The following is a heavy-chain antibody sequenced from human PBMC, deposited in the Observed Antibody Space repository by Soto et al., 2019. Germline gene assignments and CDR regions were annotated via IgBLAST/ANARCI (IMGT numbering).Heavy chain of an antibody. D-gene: IGHD1-7*01. CDR3: VKDRPYSAGTNLLY. V-gene: IGHV3-15*04. J-gene: IGHJ4*02. Sequence: EVHLVESGGGLVQPGGSLRLSCEISGLALSSTWMTWVRQAPGKGLEWVGRSESIFFGGTIDYAAPVQGRFTISRDESKDTLYLQMDSLKIEDTGVYYCVKDRPYSAGTNLLYWGQGTLVTVSS. CDR1: GLALSSTW. CDR2: SESIFFGGTI.